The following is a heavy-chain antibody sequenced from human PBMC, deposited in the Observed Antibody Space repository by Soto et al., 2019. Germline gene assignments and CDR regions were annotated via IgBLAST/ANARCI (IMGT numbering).Heavy chain of an antibody. J-gene: IGHJ6*02. CDR2: IYPGDSDT. Sequence: GESLKISCKGSGYSFTSYWIGWVRQMPVKGLEWMGIIYPGDSDTRYSPSFQGQVTISADKSISTAYLQWSSLKASDTAMYYCARHGVLYCSGGSCYSGLNYYYYGMDVWGQGTTVTVSS. CDR3: ARHGVLYCSGGSCYSGLNYYYYGMDV. CDR1: GYSFTSYW. D-gene: IGHD2-15*01. V-gene: IGHV5-51*01.